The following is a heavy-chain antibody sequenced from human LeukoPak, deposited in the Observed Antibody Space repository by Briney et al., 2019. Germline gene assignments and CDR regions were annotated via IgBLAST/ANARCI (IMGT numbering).Heavy chain of an antibody. CDR2: IRYDGSNK. V-gene: IGHV3-30*02. CDR3: AKDTRIQLWSFDY. CDR1: GFTFSSYG. Sequence: GGTLRLSCAASGFTFSSYGMSWVRQAPGKGLEWVAFIRYDGSNKYYADSVKGRFTISRDNSKNTLYLQMNSLRAEDTAVYYCAKDTRIQLWSFDYWGQGTLVTVSS. J-gene: IGHJ4*02. D-gene: IGHD5-18*01.